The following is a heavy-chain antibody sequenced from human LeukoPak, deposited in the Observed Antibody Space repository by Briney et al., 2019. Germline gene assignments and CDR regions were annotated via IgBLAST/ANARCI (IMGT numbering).Heavy chain of an antibody. CDR3: ATQTYYYDSTGYYTDFLFDY. CDR1: GYSISRGYY. V-gene: IGHV4-38-2*02. CDR2: IYHSGST. J-gene: IGHJ4*02. D-gene: IGHD3-22*01. Sequence: SETLSLTCTVSGYSISRGYYWGWIRQPPGKGLEWIGSIYHSGSTYYNPSLKSRVTISVDTSKNQFSLKLSSVTAADTAVYYCATQTYYYDSTGYYTDFLFDYWGQGTLVTVSS.